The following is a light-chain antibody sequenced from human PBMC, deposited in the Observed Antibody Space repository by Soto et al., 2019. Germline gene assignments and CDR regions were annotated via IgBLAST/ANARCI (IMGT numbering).Light chain of an antibody. J-gene: IGKJ3*01. CDR1: QSVSSN. Sequence: ETVMTQSPATLSVSPGERPTLSCRASQSVSSNLAWYQQKPGQAPRLLIYDASTMATGIPARFSGSGSGTEFTLTISSLQSEDFAVYYCQQYNTWPLTFGPGTKVDIK. CDR2: DAS. CDR3: QQYNTWPLT. V-gene: IGKV3-15*01.